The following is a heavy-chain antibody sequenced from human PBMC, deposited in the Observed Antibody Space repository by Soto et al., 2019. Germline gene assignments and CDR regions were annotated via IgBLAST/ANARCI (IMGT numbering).Heavy chain of an antibody. J-gene: IGHJ3*02. CDR3: ARRYGKNAFDI. CDR2: IYYSGST. V-gene: IGHV4-59*01. CDR1: GGSISSYY. D-gene: IGHD5-18*01. Sequence: PSETLSLTCTVSGGSISSYYWSWIRQPPGKGLEWIGYIYYSGSTNYNPSLKSRVTISVDTSKNQFSLKLSSVTAADTAVYYCARRYGKNAFDIWDQGTMVTVSS.